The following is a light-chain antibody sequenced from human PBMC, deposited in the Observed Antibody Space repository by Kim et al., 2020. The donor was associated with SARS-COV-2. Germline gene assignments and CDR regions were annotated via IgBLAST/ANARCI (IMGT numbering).Light chain of an antibody. Sequence: PGERATLASRASQSGSSSYLARDQQKPGQAPRLLIYGACSRATGIPDRFSGSGSGTDFALTISRLEPEDFAVYYCQQYGSSPPMYTFGQGTKLEI. J-gene: IGKJ2*01. CDR3: QQYGSSPPMYT. V-gene: IGKV3-20*01. CDR2: GAC. CDR1: QSGSSSY.